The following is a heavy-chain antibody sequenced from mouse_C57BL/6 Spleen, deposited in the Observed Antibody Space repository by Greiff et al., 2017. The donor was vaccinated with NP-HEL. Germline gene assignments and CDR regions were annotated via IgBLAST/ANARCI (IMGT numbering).Heavy chain of an antibody. J-gene: IGHJ1*03. D-gene: IGHD1-1*01. CDR2: ISYDGSN. CDR1: GYSITSGYY. CDR3: ARGLRGWYFDV. Sequence: VQLQQSGPGLVKPSQSLSLTCSVTGYSITSGYYWNWIRQFPGNKLEWMGYISYDGSNNYNPSLKNRISITRDTSKNQFFLKLNSVTTEDTATYYCARGLRGWYFDVWGTGTTVTVSS. V-gene: IGHV3-6*01.